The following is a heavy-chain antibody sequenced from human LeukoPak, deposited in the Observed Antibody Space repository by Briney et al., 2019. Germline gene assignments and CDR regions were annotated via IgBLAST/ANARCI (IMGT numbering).Heavy chain of an antibody. CDR3: AKERDYDFWSGYYGLTFDY. D-gene: IGHD3-3*01. CDR1: GFSFNSYI. Sequence: GGSLRLSCAASGFSFNSYIMHWVRQAPDKGLEWVALVWDDGNEQYYADPVKGRFTISRDNSKNTLYLQMNSLRAEDTAVYYCAKERDYDFWSGYYGLTFDYWGQGTLVTVSS. V-gene: IGHV3-33*06. CDR2: VWDDGNEQ. J-gene: IGHJ4*02.